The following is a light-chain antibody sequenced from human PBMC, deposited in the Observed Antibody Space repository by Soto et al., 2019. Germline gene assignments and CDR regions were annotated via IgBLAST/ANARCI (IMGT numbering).Light chain of an antibody. CDR3: SSYTSCSTLV. J-gene: IGLJ2*01. Sequence: QSVLTQSASVSGSPGQSITISCTGTSSDVGGYNYVSWYQQHPGKAPKLMIYAVSNRPSGVSNRFSGSKSGNTASLTISGLEAEDEADYYCSSYTSCSTLVFGGGTKLTVL. CDR2: AVS. V-gene: IGLV2-14*01. CDR1: SSDVGGYNY.